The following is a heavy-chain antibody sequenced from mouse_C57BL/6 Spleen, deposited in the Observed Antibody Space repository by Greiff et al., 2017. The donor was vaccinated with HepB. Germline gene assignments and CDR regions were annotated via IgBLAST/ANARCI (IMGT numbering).Heavy chain of an antibody. CDR2: ISDGGSYT. CDR1: GFTFSSYA. CDR3: ARDQTTVVADYFDD. V-gene: IGHV5-4*01. D-gene: IGHD1-1*01. J-gene: IGHJ2*01. Sequence: VHLVESGGGLVKPGGSLKLSCAASGFTFSSYAMSWVRQTPEKRLEWVETISDGGSYTYYPDNVKGRFTISRDNAKNNLYLQMSHLKSEDTAMYYCARDQTTVVADYFDDWGQGTTLTVSS.